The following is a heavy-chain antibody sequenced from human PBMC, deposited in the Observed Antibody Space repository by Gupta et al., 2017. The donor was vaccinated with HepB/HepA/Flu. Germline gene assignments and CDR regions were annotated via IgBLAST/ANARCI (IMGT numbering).Heavy chain of an antibody. D-gene: IGHD5-18*01. J-gene: IGHJ4*02. Sequence: QVQLVESGGGVVQPGRSLRLSCAASGFTFSSYAMHWVRQAPGKGLEWVAVISYDGSNKYYADSVKGRFTISRDNSKNTLYLQMNSLRAEDTAVYYCARETVTDTAMAGDLDYWGQGTLVTVSS. V-gene: IGHV3-30-3*01. CDR1: GFTFSSYA. CDR2: ISYDGSNK. CDR3: ARETVTDTAMAGDLDY.